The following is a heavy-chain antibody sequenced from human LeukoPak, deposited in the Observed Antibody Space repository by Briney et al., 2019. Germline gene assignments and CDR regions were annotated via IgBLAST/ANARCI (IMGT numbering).Heavy chain of an antibody. CDR2: ISLTGET. J-gene: IGHJ4*02. V-gene: IGHV4-4*02. CDR3: SRGDDSSGQGY. CDR1: GGSISSTNW. D-gene: IGHD3-22*01. Sequence: PSETLSLTCGVSGGSISSTNWWSWVRQPPGQGLEWIGEISLTGETNYNPSLNGRVTMSLDESRNQLSLDLTSVTAADTAIYYCSRGDDSSGQGYWGQGTLVTVSS.